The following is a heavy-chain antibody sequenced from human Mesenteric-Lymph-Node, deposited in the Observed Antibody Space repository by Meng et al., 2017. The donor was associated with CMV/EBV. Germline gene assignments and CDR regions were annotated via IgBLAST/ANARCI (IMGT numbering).Heavy chain of an antibody. D-gene: IGHD5-12*01. CDR1: GKTVTRYG. CDR2: IRGKNGNT. CDR3: ARDVAEYSDYDSVES. Sequence: GKTVTRYGKWRERQENGQGHEWRGRIRGKNGNTRNEKKFKDRVNMTTDTSTTTAYMELRSLGSDDTAVYYCARDVAEYSDYDSVESWGQGTLVTVSS. V-gene: IGHV1-18*01. J-gene: IGHJ4*02.